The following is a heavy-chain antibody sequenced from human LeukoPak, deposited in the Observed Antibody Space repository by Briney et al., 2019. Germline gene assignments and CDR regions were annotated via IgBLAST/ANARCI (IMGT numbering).Heavy chain of an antibody. Sequence: PSETLSLTCTVSGDSTTPYYWSWIRQSPGGSLEYIGFISDTGTTNYNPSLRGRVSISADTSKSQFSLKLKSVTAADSAIYYCTRTFTGAHYYYIPVWGAGTTVTVSS. CDR2: ISDTGTT. V-gene: IGHV4-59*08. CDR1: GDSTTPYY. D-gene: IGHD7-27*01. J-gene: IGHJ6*03. CDR3: TRTFTGAHYYYIPV.